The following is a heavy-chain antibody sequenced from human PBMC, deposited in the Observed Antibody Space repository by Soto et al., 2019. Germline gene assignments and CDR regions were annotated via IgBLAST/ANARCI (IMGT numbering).Heavy chain of an antibody. CDR3: ARGRYGDY. CDR2: ISAHNGNT. Sequence: QVHLVQSGAEVKKPGASVKVSCKGSGYAFTTYGITWVRQAPGQGLEWMGWISAHNGNTNYAQKLQGRVTVTRDTSTSTAYMDLRSLRSDDTAVYYCARGRYGDYWGKGALVTVSS. CDR1: GYAFTTYG. D-gene: IGHD1-1*01. V-gene: IGHV1-18*01. J-gene: IGHJ4*02.